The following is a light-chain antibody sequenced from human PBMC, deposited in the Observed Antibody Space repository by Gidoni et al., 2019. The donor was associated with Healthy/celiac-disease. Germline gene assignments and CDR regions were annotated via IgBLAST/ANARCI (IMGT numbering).Light chain of an antibody. J-gene: IGLJ2*01. CDR2: RNN. Sequence: SVLTHPPSPSGPPGQRVTISCSGSSPNIGSNYVYWYQQLPGTAPKLLIYRNNQRPSGVPDRFSGSKSGTSASLAISGLRSEDEADYYCAAWDDSLSGRVFGGGTKLTVL. V-gene: IGLV1-47*01. CDR1: SPNIGSNY. CDR3: AAWDDSLSGRV.